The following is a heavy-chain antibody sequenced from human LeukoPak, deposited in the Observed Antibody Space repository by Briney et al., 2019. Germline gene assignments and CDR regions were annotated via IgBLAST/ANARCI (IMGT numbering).Heavy chain of an antibody. CDR2: INHSGST. J-gene: IGHJ3*02. Sequence: SETLSLTCAVYGGSFSGYYWSWIRQPPGKGLEWIGEINHSGSTNYNPSLKSRVTISVDTSKNQFSLKLSSVTAADTAVYYCARDRRDYGDSRGAFDIWGQGTMVTVSS. CDR1: GGSFSGYY. V-gene: IGHV4-34*01. CDR3: ARDRRDYGDSRGAFDI. D-gene: IGHD4-17*01.